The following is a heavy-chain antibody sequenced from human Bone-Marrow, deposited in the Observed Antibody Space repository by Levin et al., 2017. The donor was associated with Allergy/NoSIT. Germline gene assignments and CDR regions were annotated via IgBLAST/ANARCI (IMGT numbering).Heavy chain of an antibody. CDR3: ARDGLDRIYFDY. CDR2: ISSSSSYI. D-gene: IGHD6-19*01. J-gene: IGHJ4*02. CDR1: GFTFSSYS. Sequence: LSLTCAASGFTFSSYSMNWVRQAPGKGLEWVSSISSSSSYIYYADSVKGRFTISRDNAKNSLYLQMNSLRAEDTAVYYCARDGLDRIYFDYWGQGTLVTVSS. V-gene: IGHV3-21*01.